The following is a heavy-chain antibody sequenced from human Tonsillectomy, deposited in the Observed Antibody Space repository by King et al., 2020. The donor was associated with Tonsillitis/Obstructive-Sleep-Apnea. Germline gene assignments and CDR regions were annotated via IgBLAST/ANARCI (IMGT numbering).Heavy chain of an antibody. CDR3: EKNGMTTVTYHSFEH. D-gene: IGHD4-17*01. J-gene: IGHJ4*02. V-gene: IGHV3-23*01. Sequence: APGKGLEWVSAISGSGGSTYYSDSVKGRFTISRDNSKHTLYLQMNRLRDEDTAVYYCEKNGMTTVTYHSFEHWGQGTLATVS. CDR2: ISGSGGST.